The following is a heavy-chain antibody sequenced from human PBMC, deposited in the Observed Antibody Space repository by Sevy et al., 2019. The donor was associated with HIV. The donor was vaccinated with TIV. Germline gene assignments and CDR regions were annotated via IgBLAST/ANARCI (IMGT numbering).Heavy chain of an antibody. Sequence: GGSLRLSCAASGVTFSYYGMHWVRQAPGKGLEWVAFIGYDGDTKYFEDSVKGRFTISRDTSKNTLYLQMNSLRTEDTAFYYCAKYTAAAGIGGFDYWGQGTLVTVSS. CDR1: GVTFSYYG. V-gene: IGHV3-30*02. CDR2: IGYDGDTK. J-gene: IGHJ4*02. D-gene: IGHD6-13*01. CDR3: AKYTAAAGIGGFDY.